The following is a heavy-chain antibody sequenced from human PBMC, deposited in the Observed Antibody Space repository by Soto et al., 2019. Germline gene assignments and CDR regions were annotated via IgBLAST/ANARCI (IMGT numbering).Heavy chain of an antibody. V-gene: IGHV3-9*01. J-gene: IGHJ4*02. CDR1: GFTFDDYA. Sequence: EVQLVESGGGLVQPGRSLRLSCAASGFTFDDYAMHWVRQAPGKGLEWVSGISWNSGSIGYADSVKGRFTISRDNAKNSLYLQMNRLRAEDTALYYCAKDTSWGDGSGSYYNRFDYWGQGTLVTVSS. CDR3: AKDTSWGDGSGSYYNRFDY. CDR2: ISWNSGSI. D-gene: IGHD3-10*01.